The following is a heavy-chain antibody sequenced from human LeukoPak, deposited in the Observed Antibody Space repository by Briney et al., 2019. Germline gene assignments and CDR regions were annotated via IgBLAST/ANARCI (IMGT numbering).Heavy chain of an antibody. CDR3: ARQGISTRYCSGGSCYGTDLNWFDP. CDR2: IYYSGST. D-gene: IGHD2-15*01. J-gene: IGHJ5*02. V-gene: IGHV4-39*01. Sequence: SETLSLTCTVSGSSISSSSYYWGWIRQPPGKGLEWIGSIYYSGSTYYNPSLKSRVTISVDTSKNQFSLKLSSVTAADTAVYYCARQGISTRYCSGGSCYGTDLNWFDPWGQGTLVIVSS. CDR1: GSSISSSSYY.